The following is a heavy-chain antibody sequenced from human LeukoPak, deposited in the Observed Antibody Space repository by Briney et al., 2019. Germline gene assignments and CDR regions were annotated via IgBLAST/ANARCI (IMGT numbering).Heavy chain of an antibody. Sequence: GGSLTLSRASSGLTFSNYNMNWVRQARGKGLEWVSSISRSSSYIHYPDTVKDRLTLSIDNTKNSLYLQMNNQRAGGRDVRYLSRDSPYGTAGYCGEGSLVTVS. J-gene: IGHJ4*02. CDR1: GLTFSNYN. V-gene: IGHV3-21*03. CDR2: ISRSSSYI. D-gene: IGHD2-8*02. CDR3: SRDSPYGTAGY.